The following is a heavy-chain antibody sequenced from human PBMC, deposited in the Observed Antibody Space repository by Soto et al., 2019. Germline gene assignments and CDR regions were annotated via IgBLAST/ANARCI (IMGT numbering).Heavy chain of an antibody. CDR1: GGSIRSYY. V-gene: IGHV4-59*01. CDR2: IYSSGST. J-gene: IGHJ6*02. Sequence: QVQLQESGPGLVKSSETLSLTCSVSGGSIRSYYWSWIRQAPGKGLEWIGSIYSSGSTIYSPSLESPVSIPLDTSKLQLSLKLSSATVADTSVYYCARVLMVTTPPSYYSYYYAMDVWGRGTTVTVSS. D-gene: IGHD4-17*01. CDR3: ARVLMVTTPPSYYSYYYAMDV.